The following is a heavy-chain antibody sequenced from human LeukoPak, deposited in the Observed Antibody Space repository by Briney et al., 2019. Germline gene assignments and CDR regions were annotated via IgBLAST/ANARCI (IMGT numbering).Heavy chain of an antibody. J-gene: IGHJ5*02. CDR3: AKEVVGP. V-gene: IGHV4-39*07. Sequence: SETLSLTCTVSGGSISSSSYYWGWIRQPPGKGLEWIGSIYYSGSTYYNPSLKSRVIISVDTSKNQLSLKLTSVTAADTAVYYCAKEVVGPWGQGTLVTVSS. CDR2: IYYSGST. D-gene: IGHD1-26*01. CDR1: GGSISSSSYY.